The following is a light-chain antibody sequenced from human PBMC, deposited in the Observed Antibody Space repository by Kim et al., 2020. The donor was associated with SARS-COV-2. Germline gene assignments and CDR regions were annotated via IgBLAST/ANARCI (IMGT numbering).Light chain of an antibody. CDR2: AAS. J-gene: IGKJ2*01. CDR1: ENIINY. V-gene: IGKV1-39*01. Sequence: DIQMTQSPSSLSISVGDRVTLTCRASENIINYLNWYQHKPGKAPNLLIYAASSLQSGVPSRFSGSGSGTDFTLTISSLQPEDFATYYCQQSYITPYTFGQGTKLEIK. CDR3: QQSYITPYT.